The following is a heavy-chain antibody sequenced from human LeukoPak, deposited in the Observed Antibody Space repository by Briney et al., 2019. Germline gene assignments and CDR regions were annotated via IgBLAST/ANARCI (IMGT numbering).Heavy chain of an antibody. V-gene: IGHV3-33*01. CDR2: IWYDGSNK. J-gene: IGHJ3*01. Sequence: QPGGSLRLSCAASGFTFSSYGMHWVRQAPGKGLEWVAVIWYDGSNKYYADSAKGRFTISGDNSKNTLYLQMNSLRAEDTAVYYCARSSYSSSSSVWGQGTMVTVSS. CDR3: ARSSYSSSSSV. D-gene: IGHD6-6*01. CDR1: GFTFSSYG.